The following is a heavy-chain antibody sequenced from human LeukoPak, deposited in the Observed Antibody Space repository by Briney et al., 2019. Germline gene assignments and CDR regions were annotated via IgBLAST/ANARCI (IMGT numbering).Heavy chain of an antibody. CDR1: GFSFSSYG. Sequence: GRSLRLSCAASGFSFSSYGMHWVRQAPGKGLEWVAIIWYDGSNKYYADSVKGRFTISRDNSKNTLFLEMNSLRADDTAVYYCARDDGFTPLDYWGQGTLVTVSS. J-gene: IGHJ4*02. CDR3: ARDDGFTPLDY. CDR2: IWYDGSNK. V-gene: IGHV3-33*01. D-gene: IGHD4-17*01.